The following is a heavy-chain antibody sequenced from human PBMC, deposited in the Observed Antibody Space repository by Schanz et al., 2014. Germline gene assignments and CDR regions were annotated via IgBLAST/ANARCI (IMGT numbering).Heavy chain of an antibody. CDR3: ARHRDEMATVSSPFDY. V-gene: IGHV4-39*01. CDR2: DCISATD. CDR1: GDSITGVSRY. Sequence: QVQLQESGPGLVKPSETLSLTCSVSGDSITGVSRYWGWIRQPPGKGLEWIASDCISATDYVNESLQSGVSFPIDRSKNQLSLKVPSVTAADTAVYFCARHRDEMATVSSPFDYWGQGILVTVSS. J-gene: IGHJ4*02. D-gene: IGHD2-15*01.